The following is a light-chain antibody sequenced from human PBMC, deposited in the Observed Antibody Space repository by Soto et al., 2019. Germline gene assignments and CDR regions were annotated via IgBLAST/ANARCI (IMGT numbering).Light chain of an antibody. CDR2: AGS. J-gene: IGKJ5*01. CDR1: QDISVF. V-gene: IGKV1-39*01. CDR3: QQSYGRPPIT. Sequence: DIQLTQSPSSLSASVGDRVTITCRSSQDISVFLNWYQQKPRRAPKLLIYAGSTLQSGVPSRFSGTGYGTQFTLTISSLKTEDFATYYCQQSYGRPPITFGQGTRMEIK.